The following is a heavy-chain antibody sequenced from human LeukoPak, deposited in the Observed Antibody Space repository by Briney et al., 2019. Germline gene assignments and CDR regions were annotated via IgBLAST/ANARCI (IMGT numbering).Heavy chain of an antibody. CDR3: ATTTIRLGY. J-gene: IGHJ4*02. CDR2: IFYSGST. Sequence: PSETLSLTCTVSGGSISSYYWSWIRQPPGKGLEWIGSIFYSGSTYDNPSLKSRVTISVDRSKNQFFLKLSSVTAADTAIYYCATTTIRLGYWGQGTLVTVSS. D-gene: IGHD1-26*01. V-gene: IGHV4-59*04. CDR1: GGSISSYY.